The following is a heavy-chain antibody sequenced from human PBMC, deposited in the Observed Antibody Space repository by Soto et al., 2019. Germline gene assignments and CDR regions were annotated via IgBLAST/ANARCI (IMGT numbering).Heavy chain of an antibody. CDR1: GGTFSSYA. D-gene: IGHD3-16*02. CDR2: IISIFGTA. Sequence: SVKVSCKASGGTFSSYAISWVRQGPGQGLELMGGIISIFGTANYAQKFQCRVTITADESTSTAYMELSNLRSEDTAVYYCAAVREAPPTLHVPWGQGIGVT. V-gene: IGHV1-69*13. CDR3: AAVREAPPTLHVP. J-gene: IGHJ5*02.